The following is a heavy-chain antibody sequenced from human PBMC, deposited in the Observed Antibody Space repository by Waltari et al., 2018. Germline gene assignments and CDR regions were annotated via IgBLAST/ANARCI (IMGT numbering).Heavy chain of an antibody. CDR1: GFPFSSSW. J-gene: IGHJ4*02. Sequence: EVQVVESGGGLVQPGGSLRLSCAASGFPFSSSWMTGVRQARGKGLEWVANIKTDGSETYYVDSVKGRFTISRDNTKNSLYLQMSSLRAEDTAVYYCAIGGVETSWYWRYWGQGTLVTVSS. V-gene: IGHV3-7*01. D-gene: IGHD6-13*01. CDR2: IKTDGSET. CDR3: AIGGVETSWYWRY.